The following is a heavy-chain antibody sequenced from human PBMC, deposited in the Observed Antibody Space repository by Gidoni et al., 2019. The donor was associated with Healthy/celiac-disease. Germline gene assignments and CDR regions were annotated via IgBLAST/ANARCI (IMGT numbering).Heavy chain of an antibody. J-gene: IGHJ6*02. CDR3: ARAGYCSSTSCYVRARYYGMDV. D-gene: IGHD2-2*01. V-gene: IGHV4-34*01. Sequence: QVQLQQWGAGLLKPSETLSLTCAVYGGSVSGYYWSWLRQPPGKGLEWIGEINHSGSTNYNPSLKSRVTISVDTSKNQFSLKLSSVTAADTAVYYCARAGYCSSTSCYVRARYYGMDVWGQGTTVTVSS. CDR2: INHSGST. CDR1: GGSVSGYY.